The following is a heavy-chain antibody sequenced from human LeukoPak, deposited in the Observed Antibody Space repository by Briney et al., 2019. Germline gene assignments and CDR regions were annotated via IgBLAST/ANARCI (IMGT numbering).Heavy chain of an antibody. V-gene: IGHV3-48*03. CDR3: ARDGGYSGCFIDY. CDR1: GFTFSSYE. CDR2: ISSSGSTI. D-gene: IGHD5-12*01. J-gene: IGHJ4*02. Sequence: PGGSLRLSCAASGFTFSSYEMNWVRQAPGKGLEWVSYISSSGSTIYYADSVKGRFTISRDNAKNSLYLQMNSLRAEDTAVYYCARDGGYSGCFIDYWGQGTLVTVSS.